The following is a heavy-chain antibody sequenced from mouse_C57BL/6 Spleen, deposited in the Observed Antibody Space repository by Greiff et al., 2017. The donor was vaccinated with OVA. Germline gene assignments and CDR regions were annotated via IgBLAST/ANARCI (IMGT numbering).Heavy chain of an antibody. CDR3: MRDRGTEYFDV. V-gene: IGHV10-3*01. CDR1: GFTFNTYA. CDR2: IRSKSSNYAT. Sequence: GGGLVQPKGSLKLPCAASGFTFNTYAMHWVRQAPGKGLEWVARIRSKSSNYATYYADSVKDRFTISRDDSQSMLYIQKNNQKAEDTAKYYCMRDRGTEYFDVWGTGTTVTVSS. D-gene: IGHD3-3*01. J-gene: IGHJ1*03.